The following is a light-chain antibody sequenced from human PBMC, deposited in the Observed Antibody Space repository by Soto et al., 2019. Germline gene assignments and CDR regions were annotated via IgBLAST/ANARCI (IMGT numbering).Light chain of an antibody. CDR3: QQRSYWPPGT. Sequence: VLPQSSGSLSLFPGERASLSWWARQPISSHRYLAWYQHKPVQAPRILIYGASRRATGIPARISGSRSGTDFTLTINSLVPEDFVVYYCQQRSYWPPGTFGQGTKVDIK. CDR1: QPISSHRY. V-gene: IGKV3D-20*02. CDR2: GAS. J-gene: IGKJ2*01.